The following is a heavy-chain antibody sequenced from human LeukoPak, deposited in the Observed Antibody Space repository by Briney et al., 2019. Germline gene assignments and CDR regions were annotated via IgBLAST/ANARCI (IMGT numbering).Heavy chain of an antibody. D-gene: IGHD3-16*01. V-gene: IGHV3-7*01. CDR2: IKQDGSEK. J-gene: IGHJ4*02. Sequence: GGSLRLSCAASDFSFTTYAMSLVRQAPGKGLEWVANIKQDGSEKYYVDSVKGRFTISRDNAKNSLYLQMNSLRAEDTAVYYCAREGGGFDYWGQGTLVTVSS. CDR1: DFSFTTYA. CDR3: AREGGGFDY.